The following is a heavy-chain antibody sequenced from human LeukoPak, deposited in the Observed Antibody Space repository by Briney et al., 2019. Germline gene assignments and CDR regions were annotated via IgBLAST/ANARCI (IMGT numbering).Heavy chain of an antibody. V-gene: IGHV3-23*01. Sequence: PGGSLRLSCAASAFPFSSFTLSWVRQAPGKGLEWVSGISGSGGGTYYADSVKGRFTISRDNSKNTLYLQMTSLRAEDTAVYYCAKDRTSSGWNFDHWGQGTLVTVSS. CDR3: AKDRTSSGWNFDH. D-gene: IGHD6-19*01. CDR2: ISGSGGGT. J-gene: IGHJ4*02. CDR1: AFPFSSFT.